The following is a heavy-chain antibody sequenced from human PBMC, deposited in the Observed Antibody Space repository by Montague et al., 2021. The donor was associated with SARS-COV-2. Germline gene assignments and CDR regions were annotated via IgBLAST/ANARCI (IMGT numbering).Heavy chain of an antibody. V-gene: IGHV4-61*09. CDR3: ARDRRGMAMAGRAYYYYYMDV. J-gene: IGHJ6*03. Sequence: TLSLTCSVSGASISSANDYWTWIRQPAGKGLEWIGHISTSGSSSYNPSLKSRVTIILDTSKQQFSLELTSVAAADTAGYYCARDRRGMAMAGRAYYYYYMDVWGKGTTVTVSS. D-gene: IGHD6-19*01. CDR1: GASISSANDY. CDR2: ISTSGSS.